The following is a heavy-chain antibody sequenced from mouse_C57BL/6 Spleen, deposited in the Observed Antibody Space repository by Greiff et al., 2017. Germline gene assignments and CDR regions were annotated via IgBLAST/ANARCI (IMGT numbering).Heavy chain of an antibody. V-gene: IGHV5-17*01. Sequence: DVKLQESGGGLVKPGGSLKLSCAASGFTFSDYGMHWVRQAPEKGLEWVAYISSGSSPIYYADTVKGRFTISRDNAKNTLFLQMTSLRSEDTAMYYCARGGSSPLYAMDYWGQGTSVTVSS. J-gene: IGHJ4*01. D-gene: IGHD1-1*01. CDR3: ARGGSSPLYAMDY. CDR2: ISSGSSPI. CDR1: GFTFSDYG.